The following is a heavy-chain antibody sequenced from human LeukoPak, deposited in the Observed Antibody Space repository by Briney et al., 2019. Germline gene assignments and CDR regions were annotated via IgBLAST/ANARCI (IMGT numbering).Heavy chain of an antibody. CDR1: GFTFSSYA. V-gene: IGHV3-23*01. CDR2: LSGSGGST. J-gene: IGHJ4*02. Sequence: PGGSLRLSCAASGFTFSSYAMSWVRQAPGKGPEWVSALSGSGGSTYYADSVKGRFTISRDNSKNTLYVQMNSLRAEDTAVYYCAREIVGATPPDYWGQGTLVTVSS. D-gene: IGHD1-26*01. CDR3: AREIVGATPPDY.